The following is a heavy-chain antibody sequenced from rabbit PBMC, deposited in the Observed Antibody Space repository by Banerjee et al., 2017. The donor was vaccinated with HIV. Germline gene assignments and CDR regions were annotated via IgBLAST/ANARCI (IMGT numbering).Heavy chain of an antibody. CDR3: ARDLAGVIGWNFDL. V-gene: IGHV1S45*01. CDR2: IWTGSSGST. D-gene: IGHD4-1*01. J-gene: IGHJ4*01. Sequence: QEQLEESGGGLVKPEGSLTLTCKASGFSFSNKYVMCWVRQAPGKGLEWIACIWTGSSGSTYYANWADGRFTISRTSSTTVALQMTSLTAADTATYFCARDLAGVIGWNFDLWGQGTLVTVS. CDR1: GFSFSNKYV.